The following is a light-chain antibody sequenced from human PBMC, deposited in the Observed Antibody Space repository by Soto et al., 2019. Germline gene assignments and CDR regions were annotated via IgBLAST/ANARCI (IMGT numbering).Light chain of an antibody. CDR1: SSDVGIYNY. CDR2: DVT. Sequence: QSALTQPRSVSGSPGQSLTISCTGTSSDVGIYNYVSWYQQHPGKAPKLVIYDVTKRPSGVPDRFSGSKSGNTASLTISGLQAADEADYFCCSYAGNYILVFGGGTKVTVL. V-gene: IGLV2-11*01. J-gene: IGLJ2*01. CDR3: CSYAGNYILV.